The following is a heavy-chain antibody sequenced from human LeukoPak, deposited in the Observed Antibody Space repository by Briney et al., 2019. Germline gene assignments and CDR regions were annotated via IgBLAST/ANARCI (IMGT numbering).Heavy chain of an antibody. D-gene: IGHD3-16*01. Sequence: GGSLRLSRAASGFTFSDSAIHWVRQASGKGLEWVGRIRGKGFSDPPAYAASVKDRFTISRDDSESTAYLQMNSLKAEDTAVYYCTVPQSGGNWFDPWGPGTQVTVSS. V-gene: IGHV3-73*01. CDR1: GFTFSDSA. CDR3: TVPQSGGNWFDP. CDR2: IRGKGFSDPP. J-gene: IGHJ5*02.